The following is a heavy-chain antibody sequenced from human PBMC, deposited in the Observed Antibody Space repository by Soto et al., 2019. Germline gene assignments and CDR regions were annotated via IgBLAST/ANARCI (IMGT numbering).Heavy chain of an antibody. CDR1: GYTFTGYY. CDR2: INPNSGGT. CDR3: ARETYDKRLVRYHYYGMDV. J-gene: IGHJ6*02. Sequence: ASVKVSCKASGYTFTGYYMHWVRQAPGQGLEWMGWINPNSGGTNYAQKFQGRVTMTRDTSISTAYMELSRLRSDDTAVYYCARETYDKRLVRYHYYGMDVWGQGTTVTVSS. V-gene: IGHV1-2*02. D-gene: IGHD6-19*01.